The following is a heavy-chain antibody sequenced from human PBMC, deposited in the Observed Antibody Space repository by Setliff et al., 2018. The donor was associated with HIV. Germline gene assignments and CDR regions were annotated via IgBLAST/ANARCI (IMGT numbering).Heavy chain of an antibody. V-gene: IGHV1-24*01. CDR3: ARDFRIIVPDVFDI. J-gene: IGHJ3*02. Sequence: ASVKVSCKVSGYTLTELSRHWVRQAPGKGLEWMGGFDPEDGETIYAQKFQGRVTMTEDTSTDTAYMELSSLRSEDTAVYYCARDFRIIVPDVFDIWGRGTMVTVSS. CDR1: GYTLTELS. D-gene: IGHD2-15*01. CDR2: FDPEDGET.